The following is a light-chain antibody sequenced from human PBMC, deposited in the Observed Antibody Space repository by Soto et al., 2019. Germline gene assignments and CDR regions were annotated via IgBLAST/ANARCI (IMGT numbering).Light chain of an antibody. CDR1: QSISSY. Sequence: DIQMTQSPSSLSASVGDRVTITCRASQSISSYLNWYQQKPGKAPKLLIYAASSLQSGVPSRFSGSGSGTDLTLTISSLQPEDFATYYCQQCYSTPHTFGQGT. CDR3: QQCYSTPHT. CDR2: AAS. V-gene: IGKV1-39*01. J-gene: IGKJ1*01.